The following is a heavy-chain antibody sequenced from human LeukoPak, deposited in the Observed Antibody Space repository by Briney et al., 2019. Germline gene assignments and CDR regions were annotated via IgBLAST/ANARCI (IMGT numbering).Heavy chain of an antibody. D-gene: IGHD3-22*01. CDR2: ISYDGSNK. J-gene: IGHJ6*03. CDR1: GFTFSSYA. Sequence: GGSLRLSCAASGFTFSSYAMHWVRQAPGKGLEWVAVISYDGSNKYYADSVKGRFTISRDNARNSLYLQMSSLRAEDTAVYYCAREKEAPGVGVVVIRDYYYMDVWGKGTTVTVSS. CDR3: AREKEAPGVGVVVIRDYYYMDV. V-gene: IGHV3-30*04.